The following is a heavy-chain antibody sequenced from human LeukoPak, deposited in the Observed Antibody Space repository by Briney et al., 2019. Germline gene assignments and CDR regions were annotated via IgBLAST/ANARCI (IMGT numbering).Heavy chain of an antibody. V-gene: IGHV1-2*02. CDR3: ARDHYYDSSTS. J-gene: IGHJ4*02. D-gene: IGHD3-22*01. CDR1: GGTFSSYA. CDR2: INPNSGGT. Sequence: GASVKVSCKASGGTFSSYAISWVRQAPGQGLEWMGWINPNSGGTNYAQKFQGRVTMTRDTSISTAYMELSRLRSDDTAVYYCARDHYYDSSTSWGQGTLVTVSS.